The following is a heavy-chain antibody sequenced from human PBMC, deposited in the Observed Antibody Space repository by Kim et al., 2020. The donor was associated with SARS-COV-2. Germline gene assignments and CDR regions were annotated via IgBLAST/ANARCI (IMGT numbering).Heavy chain of an antibody. Sequence: GGSLRLSCAAPGFTFSDYYMSWIRQAPGKGLEWVSYISSTTSYTKYADSVKGRFTISRDNAKNSLYLQMNSLRAEDTAVYYCARVSSGSSSWYWFDPWGQGTPVTVSS. CDR3: ARVSSGSSSWYWFDP. CDR2: ISSTTSYT. J-gene: IGHJ5*02. D-gene: IGHD6-13*01. CDR1: GFTFSDYY. V-gene: IGHV3-11*05.